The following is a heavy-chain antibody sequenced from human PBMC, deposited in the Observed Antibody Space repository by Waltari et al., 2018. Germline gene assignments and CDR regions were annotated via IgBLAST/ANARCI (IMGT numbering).Heavy chain of an antibody. CDR2: IYYTGKT. D-gene: IGHD2-15*01. CDR3: ARENCSVEVLSSTRVDWFDP. J-gene: IGHJ5*02. V-gene: IGHV4-31*03. Sequence: QVRLQESGPGMVKPSQTLTLTCTVAGDLITNSDSYRTCIGKHPGKGLVWIGSIYYTGKTYCKPPRTCRLTLSVGNAQNQYALKLTSVTDTYTATYSCARENCSVEVLSSTRVDWFDPWGQGTRVSVSS. CDR1: GDLITNSDSY.